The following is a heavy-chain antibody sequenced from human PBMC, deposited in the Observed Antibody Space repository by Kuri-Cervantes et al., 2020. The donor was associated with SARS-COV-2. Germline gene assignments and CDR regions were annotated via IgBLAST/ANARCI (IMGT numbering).Heavy chain of an antibody. J-gene: IGHJ3*02. V-gene: IGHV3-69-1*02. Sequence: GGSLRLSCAASGFTLSDYYMSWIRQALGKGLEWVSYISSSSYIYYADSLKGRFTISRDNAKNSLYLQMNSLRAEDTAVYYCARADLSDFAFDIWGQGTMVTVSS. CDR1: GFTLSDYY. D-gene: IGHD2-21*01. CDR3: ARADLSDFAFDI. CDR2: ISSSSYI.